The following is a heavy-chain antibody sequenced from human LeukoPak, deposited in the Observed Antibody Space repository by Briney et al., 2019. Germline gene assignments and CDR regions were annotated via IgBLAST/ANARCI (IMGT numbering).Heavy chain of an antibody. CDR1: GFTYSNYY. CDR3: AKDYRAHPLRPNWFDP. D-gene: IGHD1-26*01. Sequence: SGGSLRLSCEASGFTYSNYYMKWMRQAPGKGLEWVSYISGSGTDILYADSVKGRFTMSRDNAKNSLYLQMNSLRTEDTAVYYCAKDYRAHPLRPNWFDPWGQGTLVTVSS. V-gene: IGHV3-11*04. CDR2: ISGSGTDI. J-gene: IGHJ5*02.